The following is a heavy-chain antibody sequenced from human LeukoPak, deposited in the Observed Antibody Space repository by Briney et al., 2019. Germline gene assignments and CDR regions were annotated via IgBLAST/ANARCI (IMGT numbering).Heavy chain of an antibody. CDR2: INPNSGGT. CDR1: GYTSTSYG. Sequence: ASVKVSCKASGYTSTSYGISWVRQAPGQGLEWMGWINPNSGGTNYVQKFQGRVTMTRDTSISTAYMELSRLRSDDTAVYYCARELMYYDILTGYYNEDYFDYWGQGTLVTVSS. V-gene: IGHV1-2*02. D-gene: IGHD3-9*01. J-gene: IGHJ4*02. CDR3: ARELMYYDILTGYYNEDYFDY.